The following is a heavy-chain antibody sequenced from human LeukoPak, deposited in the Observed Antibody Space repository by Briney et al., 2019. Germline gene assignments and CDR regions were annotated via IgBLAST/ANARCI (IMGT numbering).Heavy chain of an antibody. J-gene: IGHJ5*02. CDR3: ASLISYGGPS. Sequence: GGSLRLSCAASGFTFSSYNMMWVRQAPGKGLEWVSSISFSSSDIHYADSVRGRFTISRDNAEKSLYLQMNSLRAEDTAVYYCASLISYGGPSWGQGTLVIVSS. CDR2: ISFSSSDI. D-gene: IGHD4-23*01. V-gene: IGHV3-21*01. CDR1: GFTFSSYN.